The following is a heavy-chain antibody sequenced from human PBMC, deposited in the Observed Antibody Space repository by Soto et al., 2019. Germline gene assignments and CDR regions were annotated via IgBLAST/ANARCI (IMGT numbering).Heavy chain of an antibody. CDR1: GYTFTSYD. Sequence: QVQLVQSGAEVKKPGASVKVSCKASGYTFTSYDINWVRQATGQVLEWMGWMNPNSGNTGYAQKFQGRVTMTRNTSTSTAYMELSSLRSDDTAVYYCARTRSIVARRGWFDPWGQGTLVTVSS. CDR2: MNPNSGNT. J-gene: IGHJ5*02. CDR3: ARTRSIVARRGWFDP. V-gene: IGHV1-8*01. D-gene: IGHD6-6*01.